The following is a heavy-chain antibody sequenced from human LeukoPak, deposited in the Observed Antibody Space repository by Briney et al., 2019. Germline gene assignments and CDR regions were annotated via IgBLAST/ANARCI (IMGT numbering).Heavy chain of an antibody. CDR2: ISSSSRTK. J-gene: IGHJ4*02. CDR3: ARDSGNYYADRYFDY. CDR1: GFIFSSYS. Sequence: GGSLRLSCAASGFIFSSYSMNWVRQAPGKGLEWVSYISSSSRTKFYVDSVKGRFTISRDNAQNSLYLQMNSLRAEDTAVYYCARDSGNYYADRYFDYWGQGTLVTVSS. V-gene: IGHV3-48*04. D-gene: IGHD1-26*01.